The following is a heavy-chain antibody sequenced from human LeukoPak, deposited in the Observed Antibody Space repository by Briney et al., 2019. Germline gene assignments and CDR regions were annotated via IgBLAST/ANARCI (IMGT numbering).Heavy chain of an antibody. CDR1: GYTFIDYY. V-gene: IGHV1-2*02. CDR2: INPNSGGT. Sequence: ASVKLSCKASGYTFIDYYMHWVRQAPGQGLEWLGWINPNSGGTKYAQKFQGRVTMTRDTSISTAYMELSRLRSDDTAVYYCARFGYGAPYYMDVWGKGTTVTISS. CDR3: ARFGYGAPYYMDV. D-gene: IGHD4-17*01. J-gene: IGHJ6*03.